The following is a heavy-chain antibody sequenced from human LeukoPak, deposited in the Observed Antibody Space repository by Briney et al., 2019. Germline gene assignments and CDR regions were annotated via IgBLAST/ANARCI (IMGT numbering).Heavy chain of an antibody. D-gene: IGHD3-3*01. V-gene: IGHV1-8*03. J-gene: IGHJ5*02. CDR3: ARGAGYDFWSGSSDFNWFDP. Sequence: ASVKVSCKASGYTFTSYDINWVRQATGQGLEWMGWMNPNSGNTGYAQKFQGRVTITRNTSISTAYMELSSLRSEDTAVYYCARGAGYDFWSGSSDFNWFDPWGQGTLVTVSS. CDR2: MNPNSGNT. CDR1: GYTFTSYD.